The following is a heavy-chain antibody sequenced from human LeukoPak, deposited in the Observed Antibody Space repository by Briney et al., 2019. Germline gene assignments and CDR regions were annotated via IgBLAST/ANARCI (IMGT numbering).Heavy chain of an antibody. D-gene: IGHD1-14*01. Sequence: PGGSLRLSCAASGFTFSYYWMSWVRQAPGKGLEWVANIKQDGSEKYYVDSLAGRFTISRDNAKNSLYLQMNSLRAEDTAVYYCTRPGYYYYYMDVWGKGTTVAISS. J-gene: IGHJ6*03. CDR3: TRPGYYYYYMDV. CDR2: IKQDGSEK. V-gene: IGHV3-7*01. CDR1: GFTFSYYW.